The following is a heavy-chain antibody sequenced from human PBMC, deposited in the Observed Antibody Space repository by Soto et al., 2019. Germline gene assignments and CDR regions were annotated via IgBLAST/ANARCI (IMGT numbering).Heavy chain of an antibody. Sequence: EVQLVESGGGLVQPGGSLRLSCATSGFTFIGYTLSWVRQAPGKGLELVSYISSANSAIYYADSVKGRSEISRDNAKTSRFLQLHSLRAEDTAIYYCARVGWELTFDYWGQGAQVTVSS. V-gene: IGHV3-48*01. CDR1: GFTFIGYT. J-gene: IGHJ4*02. CDR3: ARVGWELTFDY. CDR2: ISSANSAI. D-gene: IGHD1-7*01.